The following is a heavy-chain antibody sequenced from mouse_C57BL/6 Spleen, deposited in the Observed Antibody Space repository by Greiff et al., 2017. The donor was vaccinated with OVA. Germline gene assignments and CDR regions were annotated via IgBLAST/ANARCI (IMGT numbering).Heavy chain of an antibody. J-gene: IGHJ1*03. CDR1: GYTFTEYP. V-gene: IGHV1-62-2*01. D-gene: IGHD1-1*01. CDR3: ARHEESPYYYGYWYFDV. CDR2: FYPGSGSI. Sequence: QVQLQQSGAELVKPGASVKLSCKASGYTFTEYPIHWVKQRSGQGLEWIGWFYPGSGSIKYNEKFKDKATLTADKSSSTVYMELSRLTSEDSAVYFCARHEESPYYYGYWYFDVWGTGTTVTVSS.